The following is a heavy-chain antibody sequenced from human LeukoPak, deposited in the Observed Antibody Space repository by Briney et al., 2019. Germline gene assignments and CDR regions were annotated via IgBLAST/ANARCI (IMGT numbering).Heavy chain of an antibody. CDR3: AAGSGWYRFDY. D-gene: IGHD6-19*01. CDR1: GFTFTSSA. CDR2: IVVGSGNT. V-gene: IGHV1-58*02. Sequence: SVKVSCKASGFTFTSSAIQWVRQARGQRLEWIGWIVVGSGNTNYAQKFQERVTITRDMSTSTAYMELSSLTSEDSAVYYCAAGSGWYRFDYWGQGTLVTVSS. J-gene: IGHJ4*02.